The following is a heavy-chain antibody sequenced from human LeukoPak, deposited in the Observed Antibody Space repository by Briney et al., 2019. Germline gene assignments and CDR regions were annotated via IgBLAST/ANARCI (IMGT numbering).Heavy chain of an antibody. CDR3: ARGSSPPDY. CDR2: ISGRGRSI. J-gene: IGHJ4*02. V-gene: IGHV3-11*01. D-gene: IGHD6-13*01. CDR1: GFTFSDYH. Sequence: GGSLRLSCAASGFTFSDYHMTWIRQAPGKGLEWVSDISGRGRSIYYADSVKGRFTISRDNAKNSLYLQLNSLRVEDTAVYYCARGSSPPDYWGQGTLVTVSS.